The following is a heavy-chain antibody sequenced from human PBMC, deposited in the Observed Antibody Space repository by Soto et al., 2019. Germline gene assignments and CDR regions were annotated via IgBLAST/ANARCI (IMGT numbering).Heavy chain of an antibody. V-gene: IGHV4-39*01. J-gene: IGHJ6*02. CDR1: GGSISSSSYY. CDR3: ARQTGTTDYYYYGMDV. Sequence: PSETLSLTCTVSGGSISSSSYYWGWIRQPPGKGLEWIGSIYYSGSTYYNPSLKGRVTISVDTSKNQFSLKLSSVTAADTAVYYCARQTGTTDYYYYGMDVWGQGTTVTVSS. D-gene: IGHD1-7*01. CDR2: IYYSGST.